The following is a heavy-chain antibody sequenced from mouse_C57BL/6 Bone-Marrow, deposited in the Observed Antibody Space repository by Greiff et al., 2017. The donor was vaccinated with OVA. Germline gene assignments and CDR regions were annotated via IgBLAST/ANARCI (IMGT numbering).Heavy chain of an antibody. Sequence: EVKLEESGGGLVKPGGSLKLSCAASGFTFSSYAMSWVRQTPEKRLEWVATISDGGSYTYYPDNVKGRFTISRDNAKNNLYLQMSHLKSEDTAMYYCARDPSTGTRGDYAMDYWGQGTSVTVSS. CDR2: ISDGGSYT. D-gene: IGHD4-1*02. CDR3: ARDPSTGTRGDYAMDY. CDR1: GFTFSSYA. J-gene: IGHJ4*01. V-gene: IGHV5-4*01.